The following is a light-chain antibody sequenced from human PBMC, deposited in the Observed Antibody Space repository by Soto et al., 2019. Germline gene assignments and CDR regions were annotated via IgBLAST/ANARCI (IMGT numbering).Light chain of an antibody. J-gene: IGLJ1*01. CDR1: ISNIGSNY. CDR3: AAWDDAVRNYV. CDR2: RNN. Sequence: QSVLTQPPSVSGTPGQRVTISCSGSISNIGSNYVSWFQQLPGTAPKVLSSRNNQRRSGVPDRFSGSKSGTSASLAISGLRYEDEAEYYCAAWDDAVRNYVFGTGTKVSVL. V-gene: IGLV1-47*01.